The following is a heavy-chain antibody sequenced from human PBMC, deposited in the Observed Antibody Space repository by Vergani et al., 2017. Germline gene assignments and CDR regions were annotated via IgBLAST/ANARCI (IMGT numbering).Heavy chain of an antibody. Sequence: QLVQSGAEVKKPGTSVKVSCKASGFTFTSSAMQWVRQARGQRLEWIGWIVVGSGNTNYAQKFQERVTITRDMSTSTAYMELSSLRSEDTAVYYCATMAYYYDSSGYYRDAFDIWGQGTMVTVSS. D-gene: IGHD3-22*01. V-gene: IGHV1-58*02. CDR1: GFTFTSSA. CDR3: ATMAYYYDSSGYYRDAFDI. J-gene: IGHJ3*02. CDR2: IVVGSGNT.